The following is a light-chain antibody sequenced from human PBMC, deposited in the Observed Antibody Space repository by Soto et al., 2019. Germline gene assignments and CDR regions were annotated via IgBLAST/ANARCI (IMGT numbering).Light chain of an antibody. CDR1: QSVSSY. CDR3: QQRSNWLT. J-gene: IGKJ4*01. CDR2: DAS. Sequence: EIVLTQSPATLSLSPGERATLSCRASQSVSSYLAWYTQKPGQAPRLLIYDASNRATGIPARFSGSGAGTDFTLTMSSLEPEDFAVYYCQQRSNWLTFGGGTKVEIK. V-gene: IGKV3-11*01.